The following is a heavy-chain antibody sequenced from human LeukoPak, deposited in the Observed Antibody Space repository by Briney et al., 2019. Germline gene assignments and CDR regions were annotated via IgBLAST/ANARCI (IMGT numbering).Heavy chain of an antibody. Sequence: PGGSLRLSCAASGFTFSSYSMNWVRQDPGKGLEWVSYISSSSSTIYYADSVKGRFTISRDNAKNSLYLQMNSLRAEDTAVYYCAIIVVVAYWGQGTLVTVSS. J-gene: IGHJ4*02. V-gene: IGHV3-48*01. D-gene: IGHD2-2*01. CDR3: AIIVVVAY. CDR2: ISSSSSTI. CDR1: GFTFSSYS.